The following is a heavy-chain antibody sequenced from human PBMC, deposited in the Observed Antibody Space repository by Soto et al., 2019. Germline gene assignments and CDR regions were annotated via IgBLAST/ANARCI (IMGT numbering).Heavy chain of an antibody. CDR3: ARDYQGGYSYGYVYYGMDV. D-gene: IGHD5-18*01. CDR1: GGTFSSYA. CDR2: IIPIFGTA. J-gene: IGHJ6*02. Sequence: QVQLVQSGAEVKKPGSSVKVSYKASGGTFSSYAISWVRQAPGQGLEWMGGIIPIFGTANYAQKFQGRVTITADESTSTAYMELSSLRSEDTAVYYCARDYQGGYSYGYVYYGMDVWGQGTTVTVSS. V-gene: IGHV1-69*01.